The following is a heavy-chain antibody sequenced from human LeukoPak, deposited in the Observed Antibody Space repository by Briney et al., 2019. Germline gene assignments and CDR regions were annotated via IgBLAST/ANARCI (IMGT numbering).Heavy chain of an antibody. J-gene: IGHJ3*02. V-gene: IGHV4-39*01. CDR1: GGSISSSSYY. CDR2: IYYSGST. D-gene: IGHD2-2*02. Sequence: SETLSLTXTVSGGSISSSSYYWGWIRQPPGQGLEWIGSIYYSGSTYYNPSLKSRVTISVDTSKNQFSLKLSSVTAADTAVYYCARRDIVVVPAAIGAGAFDIWGQGTMVTVSS. CDR3: ARRDIVVVPAAIGAGAFDI.